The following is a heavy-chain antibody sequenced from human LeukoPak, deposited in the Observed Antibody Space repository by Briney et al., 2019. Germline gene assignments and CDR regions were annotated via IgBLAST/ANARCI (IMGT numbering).Heavy chain of an antibody. D-gene: IGHD3-10*01. CDR3: AKKIGASGSYSGMDV. CDR1: GFTFSTYG. Sequence: QPGGSLRLSCAASGFTFSTYGMRWVRQAPGKGLEWVSHIGSGGFTYYAGSVKGRFTISRDNSKNTLYLQMNSLRAEDTAVYYCAKKIGASGSYSGMDVWGQGTTVTVSS. V-gene: IGHV3-23*01. J-gene: IGHJ6*02. CDR2: IGSGGFT.